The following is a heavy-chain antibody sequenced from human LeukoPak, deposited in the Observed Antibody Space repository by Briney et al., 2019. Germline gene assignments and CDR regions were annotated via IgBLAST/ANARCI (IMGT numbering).Heavy chain of an antibody. Sequence: SETLSLTCTVSGGSISSYYWSWIRQPPGKGLEWIGYIYYSGSTNYNPSLKSQVTISVDTSKNQFSLKLSSVTAADTAVYYCARDILYSYGFSRDAFDIWGQGTMVTVSS. J-gene: IGHJ3*02. D-gene: IGHD5-18*01. CDR2: IYYSGST. CDR3: ARDILYSYGFSRDAFDI. V-gene: IGHV4-59*01. CDR1: GGSISSYY.